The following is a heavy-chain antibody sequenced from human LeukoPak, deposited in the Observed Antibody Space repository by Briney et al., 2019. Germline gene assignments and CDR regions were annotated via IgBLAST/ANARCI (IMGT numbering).Heavy chain of an antibody. Sequence: SETMSLTCSVYFRPLSSRSYDWGWIRHPPGKGLEWSGLIYYGGRTYYNPSLKSRVTIDVATSKNQLSLKLSSVTAADTAAYYCASPGFNYGDYPEWFDPWGQGTLVTVSS. V-gene: IGHV4-39*01. CDR3: ASPGFNYGDYPEWFDP. D-gene: IGHD4-17*01. J-gene: IGHJ5*02. CDR1: FRPLSSRSYD. CDR2: IYYGGRT.